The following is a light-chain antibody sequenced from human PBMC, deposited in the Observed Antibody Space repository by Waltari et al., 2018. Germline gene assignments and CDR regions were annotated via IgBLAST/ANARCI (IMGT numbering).Light chain of an antibody. CDR2: GVN. J-gene: IGLJ2*01. CDR1: GSNIGAGYD. CDR3: QSYDTSLSVV. Sequence: QSVLTQPPSVSGAPGQRVTISCTGGGSNIGAGYDVHWYRQLPGKDPELLIYGVNNRPSGVPDRFFGSLSGTSASLAITGLQAEDEADYYCQSYDTSLSVVFGGGTKLTV. V-gene: IGLV1-40*01.